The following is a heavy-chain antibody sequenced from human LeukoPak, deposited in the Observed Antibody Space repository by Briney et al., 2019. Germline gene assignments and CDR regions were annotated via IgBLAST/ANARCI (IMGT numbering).Heavy chain of an antibody. D-gene: IGHD4-17*01. CDR2: IMPLFGTA. Sequence: SVXVSCKTSGGTFNNSAISWVRQAPGQGLEWLGGIMPLFGTAVYAQKFQGRVTITKEESKRKVYLEVTSLTSDDTAVYYCARDVHGDYGSGWFDPWGQGTLVSVSS. CDR1: GGTFNNSA. V-gene: IGHV1-69*05. J-gene: IGHJ5*02. CDR3: ARDVHGDYGSGWFDP.